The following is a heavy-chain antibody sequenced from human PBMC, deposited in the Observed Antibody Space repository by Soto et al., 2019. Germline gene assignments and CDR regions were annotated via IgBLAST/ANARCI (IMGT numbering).Heavy chain of an antibody. CDR3: ARAFGSGSYLAYYYYYGMDV. D-gene: IGHD3-10*01. CDR1: GYTFTSYA. CDR2: INAGNGNT. J-gene: IGHJ6*02. V-gene: IGHV1-3*01. Sequence: ASVKVSCKASGYTFTSYAMHWVRQAPGQRLEWMGWINAGNGNTKYSQKFQGRVTITRDTSASTAYMELSSLRSEDTAVYYCARAFGSGSYLAYYYYYGMDVWGQGTTVTVS.